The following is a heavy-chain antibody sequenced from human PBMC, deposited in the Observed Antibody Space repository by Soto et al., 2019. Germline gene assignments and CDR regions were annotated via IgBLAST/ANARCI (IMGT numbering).Heavy chain of an antibody. CDR2: GSSTGST. CDR3: TRLDVMISGVRVAPAFDS. J-gene: IGHJ4*02. V-gene: IGHV4-39*01. D-gene: IGHD3-3*01. CDR1: GVSISTSDYH. Sequence: QVQLQESGPGLVRPSGTLSLTCDVSGVSISTSDYHWGWVRQPPRRGLEWVGSGSSTGSTYYNPSLASRVALTVDTSRSEFSLNLKYVTAADTALYYCTRLDVMISGVRVAPAFDSWGQGRLVIVSS.